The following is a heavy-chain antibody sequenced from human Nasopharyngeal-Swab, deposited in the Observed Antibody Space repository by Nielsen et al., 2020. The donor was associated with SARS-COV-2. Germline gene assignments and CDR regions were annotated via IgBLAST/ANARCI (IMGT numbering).Heavy chain of an antibody. D-gene: IGHD3-10*01. CDR2: IYHSGST. CDR1: GGSISSSNW. Sequence: SETLSLTCAVSGGSISSSNWWSWVRQPPGKGLEWIGEIYHSGSTNYNPSLKSRATISVDKSKNQFSLKLSSVTAADTAVYYCARGGYYGSGSYQNWGQGTLVTVSS. V-gene: IGHV4-4*02. J-gene: IGHJ4*02. CDR3: ARGGYYGSGSYQN.